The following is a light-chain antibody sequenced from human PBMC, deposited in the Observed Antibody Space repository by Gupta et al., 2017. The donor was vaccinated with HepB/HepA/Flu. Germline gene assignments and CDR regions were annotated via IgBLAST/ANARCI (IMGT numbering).Light chain of an antibody. CDR2: GAS. Sequence: VLTHSPGTLSLSPGERATLSCRASQSVSSSYLAWYQQKPGQAPRLLIYGASSRATGIPDRFSGSGSGTDFTLTISRLEPEDFAVYYCQQYGSSRQTFGQGTKLEIK. J-gene: IGKJ2*01. CDR3: QQYGSSRQT. CDR1: QSVSSSY. V-gene: IGKV3-20*01.